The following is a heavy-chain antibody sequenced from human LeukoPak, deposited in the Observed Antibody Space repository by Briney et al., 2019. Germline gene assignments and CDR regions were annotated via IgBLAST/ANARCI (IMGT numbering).Heavy chain of an antibody. Sequence: PSETLSLTCTVSGGSISSYYWSWIRQPPGKGLEWIGYIYYSGSTNYNPSLKSRVTISVDTSKNQFSLKLSSVTAADTAVYYCARDRWYYDSSGYPDDAFDIWGQGTMVTVSS. V-gene: IGHV4-59*12. J-gene: IGHJ3*02. D-gene: IGHD3-22*01. CDR2: IYYSGST. CDR1: GGSISSYY. CDR3: ARDRWYYDSSGYPDDAFDI.